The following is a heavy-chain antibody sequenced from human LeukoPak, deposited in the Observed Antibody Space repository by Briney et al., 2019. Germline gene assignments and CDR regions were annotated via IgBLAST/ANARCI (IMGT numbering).Heavy chain of an antibody. Sequence: ASVTVSCTTSGYTFTNYGMHWVRQAPRQSPEWMGWINTGNGNTKSSQKFQDRVTLTRDTSASTAYMELNSLSSEDTAVYYCARVPLSDTSGRYYAHWGQGTLVTVSS. CDR3: ARVPLSDTSGRYYAH. D-gene: IGHD3-10*01. J-gene: IGHJ1*01. CDR2: INTGNGNT. CDR1: GYTFTNYG. V-gene: IGHV1-3*04.